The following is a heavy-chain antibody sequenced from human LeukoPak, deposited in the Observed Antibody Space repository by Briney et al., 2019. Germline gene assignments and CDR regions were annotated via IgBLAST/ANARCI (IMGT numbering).Heavy chain of an antibody. J-gene: IGHJ4*02. CDR1: GASISGNYW. CDR3: ARFSEYYHSSVHYLDY. D-gene: IGHD3-22*01. Sequence: PSETLSLTCAVSGASISGNYWWSWVRQSPGKGLEWIGEVYHTGSTAYNPSLKSRVAISVDTSKDQFSLNLGSVTAADTAVYYCARFSEYYHSSVHYLDYWGQGTLVSVSS. CDR2: VYHTGST. V-gene: IGHV4-4*02.